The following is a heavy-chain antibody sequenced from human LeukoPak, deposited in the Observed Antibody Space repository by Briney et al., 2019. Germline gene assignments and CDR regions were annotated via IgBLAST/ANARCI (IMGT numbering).Heavy chain of an antibody. V-gene: IGHV1-46*01. CDR3: ARDLTPTPYGSGSYYSPGVMDV. CDR1: GYTFTSYY. Sequence: ASVKVSCKASGYTFTSYYMHWVRQAPGQGLEWMGIINPSGGSTSYAQKFQGRVTMTRDMSTSTVYMELSSLRSEDTAVYYCARDLTPTPYGSGSYYSPGVMDVWGKGTTVTVSS. CDR2: INPSGGST. D-gene: IGHD3-10*01. J-gene: IGHJ6*03.